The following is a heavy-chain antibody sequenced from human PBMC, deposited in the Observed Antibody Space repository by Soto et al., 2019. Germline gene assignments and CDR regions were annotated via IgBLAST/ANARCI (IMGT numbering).Heavy chain of an antibody. CDR2: IYYSGST. J-gene: IGHJ5*02. CDR3: ARLKAAASSWFDP. Sequence: PSETLSLTCTVSGDSISSYYWSWIRQPPEKGLEWIGYIYYSGSTNYNPSLQSRVTISVDTSKNQFSLKLNSVTAADTAVYYCARLKAAASSWFDPWGQGTLVTVSS. CDR1: GDSISSYY. D-gene: IGHD6-13*01. V-gene: IGHV4-59*08.